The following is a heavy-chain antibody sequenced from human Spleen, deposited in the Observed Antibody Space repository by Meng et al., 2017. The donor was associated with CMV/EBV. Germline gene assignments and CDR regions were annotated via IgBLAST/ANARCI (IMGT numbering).Heavy chain of an antibody. CDR3: ARGYCSRTSCYSFDY. CDR1: ASISSGGYY. D-gene: IGHD2-2*01. CDR2: IYHSGST. J-gene: IGHJ4*02. Sequence: ASISSGGYYGSWIRQPPGKGLEYIGYIYHSGSTYYNPSLKSRVAISVDRSKNQVSLKLSSVTAADTAVYYCARGYCSRTSCYSFDYWGQGTLVTVSS. V-gene: IGHV4-30-2*01.